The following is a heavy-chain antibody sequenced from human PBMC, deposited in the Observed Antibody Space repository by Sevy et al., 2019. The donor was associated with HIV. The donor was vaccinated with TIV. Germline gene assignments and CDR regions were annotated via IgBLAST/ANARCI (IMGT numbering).Heavy chain of an antibody. CDR3: ASSQRGYSDYDWKPIKSYFYYYGMDV. CDR2: IYYSGST. CDR1: GGSISSYY. Sequence: SQTLSLTCTVSGGSISSYYWSWIRQPPGQGLEWIGYIYYSGSTNYNPSLKSRVTISVDTSKNQFSLKLSSVTAADTAVYYCASSQRGYSDYDWKPIKSYFYYYGMDVWGQGTTVTVSS. J-gene: IGHJ6*02. D-gene: IGHD5-12*01. V-gene: IGHV4-59*01.